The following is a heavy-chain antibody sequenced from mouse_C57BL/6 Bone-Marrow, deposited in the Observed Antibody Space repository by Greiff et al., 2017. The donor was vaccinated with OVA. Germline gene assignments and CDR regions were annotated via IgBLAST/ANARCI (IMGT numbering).Heavy chain of an antibody. CDR3: ASFYYEDY. Sequence: DVQLQESGPGLVKPSQSLSLTCSVTGYSITSGYYWNWIRQFPGNKLEWMGYISYDGSNNYNPSLKNRISITRDTSKNQFFLKLNSVTTEDTATYYCASFYYEDYWGQGTTLTVSS. CDR2: ISYDGSN. J-gene: IGHJ2*01. V-gene: IGHV3-6*01. D-gene: IGHD1-1*01. CDR1: GYSITSGYY.